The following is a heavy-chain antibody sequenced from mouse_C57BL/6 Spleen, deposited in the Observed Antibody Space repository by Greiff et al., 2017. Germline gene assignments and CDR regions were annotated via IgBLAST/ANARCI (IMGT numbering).Heavy chain of an antibody. CDR1: GYSITSGYY. D-gene: IGHD1-1*01. J-gene: IGHJ1*03. V-gene: IGHV3-6*01. CDR3: ARGEYYGSSKGGWYFDV. CDR2: ISYDGSN. Sequence: DVQLQESGPGLVKPSQSLSLTCSVTGYSITSGYYWNWIRQFPGNKLEWMGYISYDGSNNYNPSLKNRISITRDTSKNQFFLKLNSVTTEDTATYYCARGEYYGSSKGGWYFDVWGTGTTVTVSS.